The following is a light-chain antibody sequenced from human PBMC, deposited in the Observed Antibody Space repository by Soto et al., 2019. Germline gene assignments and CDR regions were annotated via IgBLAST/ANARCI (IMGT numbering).Light chain of an antibody. CDR2: DAS. V-gene: IGKV1-5*01. CDR3: QQYSTYPWT. J-gene: IGKJ1*01. Sequence: DIQMTQSPSTLSASVGDRVTITCRASQSISSWLAWYQQNPGKAPKVLIFDASSLERGVPSRFSGSGSATEFTLTISSLQPDDFATYYCQQYSTYPWTFGQGTKVEIK. CDR1: QSISSW.